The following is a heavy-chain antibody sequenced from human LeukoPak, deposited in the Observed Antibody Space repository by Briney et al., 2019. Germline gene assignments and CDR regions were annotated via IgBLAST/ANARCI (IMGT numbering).Heavy chain of an antibody. CDR3: ARVNDYDSGSLYRPIDY. CDR1: GFTLDDYG. CDR2: IKQDESEK. V-gene: IGHV3-7*01. D-gene: IGHD3-10*01. Sequence: PGGSLRLSCAASGFTLDDYGMSWFRQAPGKGLEWVANIKQDESEKNYVDSVKGRFTISRDNVKNSLYLQMNSLRAEDTAVYSCARVNDYDSGSLYRPIDYWGQGTLVTVSS. J-gene: IGHJ4*02.